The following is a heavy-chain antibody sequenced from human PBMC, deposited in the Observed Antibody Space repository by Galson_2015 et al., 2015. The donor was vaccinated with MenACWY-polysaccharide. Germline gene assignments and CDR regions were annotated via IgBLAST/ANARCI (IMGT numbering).Heavy chain of an antibody. J-gene: IGHJ6*02. Sequence: SLRLSCAASGFSLGAWYMSWIRQAPGKGLEWLSYISKSGDSVYYGGSVKGRFAISRDNAKNSLYLQLNSLEVEDTAIYYCARGHYGLDVWGQGTTDTVSS. V-gene: IGHV3-11*01. CDR1: GFSLGAWY. CDR3: ARGHYGLDV. CDR2: ISKSGDSV.